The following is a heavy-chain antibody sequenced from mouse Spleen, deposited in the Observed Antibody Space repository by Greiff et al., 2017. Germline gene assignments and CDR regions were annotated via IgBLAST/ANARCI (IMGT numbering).Heavy chain of an antibody. CDR3: ARVIYYGNMDY. Sequence: EVHLVESGGGLVKPGGSLKLSCAASGFTFSDYGMHWVRQAPEKGLEWVAYISSGSSTIYYADTVKGRFTISRDNAKNTLFLQMTSLRSEDTAMYYCARVIYYGNMDYWGQGTSVTVSS. CDR2: ISSGSSTI. D-gene: IGHD2-1*01. CDR1: GFTFSDYG. J-gene: IGHJ4*01. V-gene: IGHV5-17*01.